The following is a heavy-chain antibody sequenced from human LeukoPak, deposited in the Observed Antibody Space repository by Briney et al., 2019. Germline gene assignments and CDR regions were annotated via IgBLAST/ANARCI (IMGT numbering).Heavy chain of an antibody. V-gene: IGHV3-21*01. CDR3: AREVGYCSSTSCQHFDY. CDR2: ISSSSSYI. CDR1: GFSFSSYS. J-gene: IGHJ4*02. D-gene: IGHD2-2*01. Sequence: GGSLRLSCAASGFSFSSYSMNWVRQAPGKGLEWVSSISSSSSYIYYADSVKGRFTISRDNAKNSLYLQMNSLRAEDTAVYYCAREVGYCSSTSCQHFDYWGQGTLVTVSS.